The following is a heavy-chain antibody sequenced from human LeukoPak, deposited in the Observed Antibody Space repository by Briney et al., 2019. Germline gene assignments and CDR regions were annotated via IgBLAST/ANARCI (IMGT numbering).Heavy chain of an antibody. V-gene: IGHV3-23*01. J-gene: IGHJ6*03. Sequence: GGSLRLSCEASGFTFRSFAMSWVRQAPGKGLEWLSGISASGHYIYQADSVKGRFTISRDNSKNTLYIEINSLRVEDTAVYYCARDGSWGDYQFSFYMDVWGKGTTVTVSS. CDR2: ISASGHYI. CDR1: GFTFRSFA. D-gene: IGHD2-2*01. CDR3: ARDGSWGDYQFSFYMDV.